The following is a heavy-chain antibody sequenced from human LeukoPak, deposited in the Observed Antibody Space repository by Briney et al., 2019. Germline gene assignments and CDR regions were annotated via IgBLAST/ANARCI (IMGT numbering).Heavy chain of an antibody. J-gene: IGHJ4*02. V-gene: IGHV4-30-2*01. CDR2: IYHSGST. D-gene: IGHD4-17*01. CDR1: GGSISSGGYS. CDR3: ARISLPDTVTLSFDY. Sequence: PSQTLSLTCAVSGGSISSGGYSWSWIRQPPGKGLEWIGYIYHSGSTYYNPSLKSRVTISVDTSKNQFSLKLSSVTAADTAVYYCARISLPDTVTLSFDYWGQGTLVTVSS.